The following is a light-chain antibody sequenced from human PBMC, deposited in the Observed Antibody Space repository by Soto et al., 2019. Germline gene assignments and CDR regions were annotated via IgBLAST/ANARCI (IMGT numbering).Light chain of an antibody. CDR1: QIISSTY. Sequence: VLTQSPGTLSLSPGERATLSCRASQIISSTYLGWYQQKPGQAPRLLIYGASSRATGIPDRFSGSGSGTDFTLTISRLEPEDFAVYYCQHYGTSLYTFGQGT. CDR3: QHYGTSLYT. J-gene: IGKJ2*01. V-gene: IGKV3-20*01. CDR2: GAS.